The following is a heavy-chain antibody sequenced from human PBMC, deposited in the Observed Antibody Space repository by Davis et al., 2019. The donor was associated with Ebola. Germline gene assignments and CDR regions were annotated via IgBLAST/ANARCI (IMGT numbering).Heavy chain of an antibody. J-gene: IGHJ4*02. Sequence: PGGSLRLSCAASGFTFSSYGIHWVCQAPGKGLEWVAFIRYDGSNKYYADFVKGRFTISRDNSKNTLYLQMNSLRAEDTAVYYCARQRLIAAAAYSIDYWGQGTLVTVSS. CDR1: GFTFSSYG. D-gene: IGHD6-13*01. V-gene: IGHV3-30*02. CDR2: IRYDGSNK. CDR3: ARQRLIAAAAYSIDY.